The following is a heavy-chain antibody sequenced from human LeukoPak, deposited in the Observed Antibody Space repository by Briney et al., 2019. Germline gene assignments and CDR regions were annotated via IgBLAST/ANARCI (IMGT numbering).Heavy chain of an antibody. D-gene: IGHD3-22*01. CDR2: VWFDGSKK. J-gene: IGHJ4*02. V-gene: IGHV3-33*01. Sequence: GRSLRLSCAASGFTFSSYGMHWVRQAPGKGLEWVAVVWFDGSKKYSADSVKGRITISRDDSKNTLYLQMNSLRAEDTAVYYCAGGVDYYDSSGTIDYWGQGTLVTVSS. CDR1: GFTFSSYG. CDR3: AGGVDYYDSSGTIDY.